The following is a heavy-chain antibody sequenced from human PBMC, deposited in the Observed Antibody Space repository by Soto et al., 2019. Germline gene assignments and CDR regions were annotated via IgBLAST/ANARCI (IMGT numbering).Heavy chain of an antibody. J-gene: IGHJ6*02. Sequence: NLSGTLSVTPSVSGGSISSYYWSWIRQPPGKGLEWIGYIYYSGSTNYNPSLKSRVTISVDTSKNQFSLKLSSVTAADTAVYYCARDRTTKAMALQFGYYYGMDVWGQGTTVTVS. V-gene: IGHV4-59*01. CDR2: IYYSGST. CDR1: GGSISSYY. D-gene: IGHD5-18*01. CDR3: ARDRTTKAMALQFGYYYGMDV.